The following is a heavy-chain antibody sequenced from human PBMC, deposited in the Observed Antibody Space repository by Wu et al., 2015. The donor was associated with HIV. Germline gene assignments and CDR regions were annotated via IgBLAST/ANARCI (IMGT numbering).Heavy chain of an antibody. CDR3: ARVRLTAAAGTRTGAIDY. Sequence: VQLVQSGAEVKKPGASVKVSCKASGYTFTGYYMHWVRQAPGQGLEWMGWINPNSGGTNYAQKFQGRVTMTRDTSINTAYMELSRLRSDDTAVYYCARVRLTAAAGTRTGAIDYVGPGNAGHRLL. J-gene: IGHJ4*02. CDR1: GYTFTGYY. V-gene: IGHV1-2*02. CDR2: INPNSGGT. D-gene: IGHD6-13*01.